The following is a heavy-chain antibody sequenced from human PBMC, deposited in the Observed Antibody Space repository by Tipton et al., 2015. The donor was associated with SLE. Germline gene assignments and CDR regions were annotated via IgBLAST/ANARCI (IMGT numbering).Heavy chain of an antibody. D-gene: IGHD4-11*01. CDR3: ARVTTNVDP. V-gene: IGHV4-59*06. Sequence: TLSLTCTVSGGSIIGYYWGWIRQPAGKGPEWIGYIYYSGSTYYNPSLKSRLSISVDTSKNQFSLNLRYVTAAATAVYYCARVTTNVDPWGQGTLVTVSS. CDR1: GGSIIGYY. J-gene: IGHJ5*02. CDR2: IYYSGST.